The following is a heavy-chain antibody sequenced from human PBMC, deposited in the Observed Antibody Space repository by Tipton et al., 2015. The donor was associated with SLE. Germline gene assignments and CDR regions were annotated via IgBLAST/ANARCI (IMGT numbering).Heavy chain of an antibody. Sequence: GKLVQSGAEVKKPGASVKVSCKASGYTFTSYAMHWVRQAPGQRLEWMGWINAGNGNTKYSQEFQGRVTITRDTSASTAYMELSSLRSEDMAVYYCARGSYYYDSSGYPHYYYYMDVWGKGTTVTVSS. D-gene: IGHD3-22*01. J-gene: IGHJ6*03. V-gene: IGHV1-3*03. CDR2: INAGNGNT. CDR3: ARGSYYYDSSGYPHYYYYMDV. CDR1: GYTFTSYA.